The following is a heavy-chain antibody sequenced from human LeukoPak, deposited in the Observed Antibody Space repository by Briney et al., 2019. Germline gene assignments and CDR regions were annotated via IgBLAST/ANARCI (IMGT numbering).Heavy chain of an antibody. Sequence: GGSLRLSCAASGFTFSSYGMHWVRQAPGKGLEWVAFIRYDGSNKYYADSVKGRFTISRDNSKNSLYLQLNSVRPEDTAIYYCAKSRAPTADPDAFDIWGQGTMVTVSS. J-gene: IGHJ3*02. CDR3: AKSRAPTADPDAFDI. V-gene: IGHV3-30*02. CDR2: IRYDGSNK. CDR1: GFTFSSYG.